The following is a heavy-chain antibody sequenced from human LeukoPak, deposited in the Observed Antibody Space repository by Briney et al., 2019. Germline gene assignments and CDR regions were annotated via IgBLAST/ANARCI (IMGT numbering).Heavy chain of an antibody. Sequence: PSETLSLTCAVYGGSFSGYYWSWIRHPPGKGLEWIGEINHSGSTNYNPSLKSRVTISVDTSKNQFSLKLSSVTAADTAVYYCARRRYSSSWSPAGAFDIWGQGTMVTVSS. CDR3: ARRRYSSSWSPAGAFDI. CDR2: INHSGST. D-gene: IGHD6-13*01. CDR1: GGSFSGYY. V-gene: IGHV4-34*01. J-gene: IGHJ3*02.